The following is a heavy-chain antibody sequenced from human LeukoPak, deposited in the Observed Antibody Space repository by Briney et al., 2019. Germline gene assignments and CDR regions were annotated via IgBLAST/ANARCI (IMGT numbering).Heavy chain of an antibody. CDR3: ARGVEPLAANTLAY. CDR1: GFTVITND. CDR2: LYSDGNT. J-gene: IGHJ4*02. D-gene: IGHD1-14*01. V-gene: IGHV3-53*01. Sequence: GGSLRLSCAASGFTVITNDMTWVRQAPGKVLEWVSVLYSDGNTKYADSVQGRFTVSRDNSKNTLYLEMNSLSPDDTAVYYCARGVEPLAANTLAYWGQGTLVTVSS.